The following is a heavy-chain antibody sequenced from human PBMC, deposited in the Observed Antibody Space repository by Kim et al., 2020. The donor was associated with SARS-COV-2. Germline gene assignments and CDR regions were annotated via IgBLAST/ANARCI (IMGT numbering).Heavy chain of an antibody. CDR1: GGTFSSYA. CDR2: IIPIFGTA. Sequence: SVKVSCKASGGTFSSYAISWVRQAPGQGLEWMGGIIPIFGTANYAQKFQGRVTITADESTSTAYMELSSLRSEDTAVYYCARLQIRSYYYIDAFDIWGQGTMVTVSS. V-gene: IGHV1-69*13. J-gene: IGHJ3*02. CDR3: ARLQIRSYYYIDAFDI. D-gene: IGHD1-26*01.